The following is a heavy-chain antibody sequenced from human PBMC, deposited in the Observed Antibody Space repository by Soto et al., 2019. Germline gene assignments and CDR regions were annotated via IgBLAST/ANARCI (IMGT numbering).Heavy chain of an antibody. V-gene: IGHV4-30-2*01. CDR3: ARGRRYYDSSGYLDY. J-gene: IGHJ4*02. CDR2: IYHSGST. Sequence: SETLSLTCAVSGGSISSGGYSWSWIRQPPGKGMEWIGYIYHSGSTYYNPSLKSRVTISVDRSKNKFSLKLSSVTAADTAVYYCARGRRYYDSSGYLDYWGQGTLVTVSS. D-gene: IGHD3-22*01. CDR1: GGSISSGGYS.